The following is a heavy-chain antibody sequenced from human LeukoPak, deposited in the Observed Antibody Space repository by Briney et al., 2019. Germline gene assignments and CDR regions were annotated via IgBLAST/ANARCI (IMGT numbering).Heavy chain of an antibody. V-gene: IGHV3-49*05. Sequence: KSGGSLRLSCAASGFTFSSYWMSWIGQDPGKGLEGVGLIRSKAYGATTDYAASVEGRFTISRDDSKSIAYLQMNSLKTEDTAVYYCTSAYYDSSGYYDRVFYYWGQGTLVTVPS. CDR3: TSAYYDSSGYYDRVFYY. D-gene: IGHD3-22*01. CDR2: IRSKAYGATT. J-gene: IGHJ4*02. CDR1: GFTFSSYW.